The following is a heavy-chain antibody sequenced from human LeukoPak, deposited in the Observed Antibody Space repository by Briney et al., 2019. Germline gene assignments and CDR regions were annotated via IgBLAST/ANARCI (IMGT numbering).Heavy chain of an antibody. D-gene: IGHD6-13*01. J-gene: IGHJ5*02. CDR2: IYPGDSDT. V-gene: IGHV5-51*01. CDR3: AKAGDSSSWSNWFDP. CDR1: GYSFTSYW. Sequence: GESLKISGKGSGYSFTSYWIGWVRQMPGEGLEWMGIIYPGDSDTRYSPSFQGQVTISADKSISTAYLQWSSLKASDTAMYYCAKAGDSSSWSNWFDPWGQGTLVTVSS.